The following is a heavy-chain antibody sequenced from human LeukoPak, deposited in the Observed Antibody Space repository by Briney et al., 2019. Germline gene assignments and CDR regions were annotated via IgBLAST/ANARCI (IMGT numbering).Heavy chain of an antibody. CDR2: IIPIFGTA. Sequence: GASVKVSCKASGGTSSSYAISWVRQAPGQGLEWMGGIIPIFGTANYAQKFQGRVTITADKATSTAYMELSSLRSEDTAVYYCAMPALGYCSSTSCYYFDYWGQGTLVTVSS. J-gene: IGHJ4*02. D-gene: IGHD2-2*01. V-gene: IGHV1-69*06. CDR1: GGTSSSYA. CDR3: AMPALGYCSSTSCYYFDY.